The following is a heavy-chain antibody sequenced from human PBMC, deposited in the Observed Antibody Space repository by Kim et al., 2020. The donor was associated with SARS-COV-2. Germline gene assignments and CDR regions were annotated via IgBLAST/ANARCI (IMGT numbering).Heavy chain of an antibody. J-gene: IGHJ4*02. D-gene: IGHD6-6*01. V-gene: IGHV1-18*01. CDR2: T. CDR3: ARSGPSIPGFDY. Sequence: TNYAQKQKGRLTMTTDTSTSTVYMELRSLRADDTAIYCCARSGPSIPGFDYWGQGPLVTVSS.